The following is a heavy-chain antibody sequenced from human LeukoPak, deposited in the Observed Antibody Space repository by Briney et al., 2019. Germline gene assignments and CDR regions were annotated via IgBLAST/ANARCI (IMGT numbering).Heavy chain of an antibody. Sequence: PGGSLRLSCAASGFTFTSYSMNWVRRAPGKGLEWVSSISSGSSYIYYADSVKGRFTISRDNAKNSLYLHMNSLRAEDTAVYYCARDRQEDDAFDIWGQGTMVTVSS. CDR1: GFTFTSYS. CDR2: ISSGSSYI. CDR3: ARDRQEDDAFDI. J-gene: IGHJ3*02. V-gene: IGHV3-21*01.